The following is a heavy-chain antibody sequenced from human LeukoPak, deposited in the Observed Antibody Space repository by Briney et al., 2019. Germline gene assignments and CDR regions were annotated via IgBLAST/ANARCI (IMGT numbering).Heavy chain of an antibody. Sequence: PSETLSLTCTVSGGSISSSSYYWSWIRQPPGKGLEWIGEINHSGSTNYNPSLKSRVTISVDTSKNQFSLKLSSVTAADTAVYYCARARMSYDLWSGYYPPGPRLNAFDIWGQGTMVTVSS. J-gene: IGHJ3*02. D-gene: IGHD3-3*01. CDR3: ARARMSYDLWSGYYPPGPRLNAFDI. CDR1: GGSISSSSYY. V-gene: IGHV4-39*07. CDR2: INHSGST.